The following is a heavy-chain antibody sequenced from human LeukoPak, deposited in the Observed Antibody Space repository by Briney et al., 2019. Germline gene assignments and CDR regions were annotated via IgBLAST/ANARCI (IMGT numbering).Heavy chain of an antibody. J-gene: IGHJ5*02. D-gene: IGHD3-3*01. V-gene: IGHV4-34*01. CDR3: ARGPRYYDFWRGYFRSWFDP. CDR2: INHSGST. CDR1: GGSFSGYY. Sequence: SETLSLTCAVYGGSFSGYYWSWIRQPPGKGLEWIGEINHSGSTNYNPSLKSRVTISVDTSKSQFSLKLSSVTAADTAVYYCARGPRYYDFWRGYFRSWFDPWGQGTLVTVSS.